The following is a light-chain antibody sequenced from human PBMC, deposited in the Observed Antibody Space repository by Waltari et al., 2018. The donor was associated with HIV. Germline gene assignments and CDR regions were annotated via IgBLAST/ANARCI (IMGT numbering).Light chain of an antibody. CDR1: SSDVGGYNY. Sequence: QSALAQPASVSGSPGQSITISCTGTSSDVGGYNYVSWYQHHPGKVPKPIVYEVSNRPSGVSNRFSGSKSGNTASLTISGLQAEDEADYYCSSYTNSSTPVVFGGGTKLTVL. CDR2: EVS. CDR3: SSYTNSSTPVV. J-gene: IGLJ2*01. V-gene: IGLV2-14*01.